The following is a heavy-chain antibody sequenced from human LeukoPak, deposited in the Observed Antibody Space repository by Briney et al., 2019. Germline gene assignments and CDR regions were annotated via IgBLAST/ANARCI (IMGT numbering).Heavy chain of an antibody. CDR2: ISGSGGST. J-gene: IGHJ1*01. Sequence: GGSLRLSCAASGFTFSNYAMSWVRQAPGKGLEWVSAISGSGGSTYYADSVKGRFTISRDNSKNTLYLQMNSLRAEDTAVYYCAKDSSGWRPEYFQHWGQGTLVTVSP. V-gene: IGHV3-23*01. CDR1: GFTFSNYA. D-gene: IGHD6-19*01. CDR3: AKDSSGWRPEYFQH.